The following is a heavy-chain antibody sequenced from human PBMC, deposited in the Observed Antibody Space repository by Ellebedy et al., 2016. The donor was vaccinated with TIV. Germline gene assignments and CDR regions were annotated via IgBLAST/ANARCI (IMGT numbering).Heavy chain of an antibody. D-gene: IGHD3-10*01. V-gene: IGHV4-61*01. J-gene: IGHJ4*02. Sequence: SETLSLXXTVSGGSVSSGSYYWSWIRQPPGKGLEWIGYIYYSGSTNYNPSLKSRVTISVDTSKNQFSLKLSSVTAADTAVYYCAREKVGWFGELLSGFFDYWGQGTLVTVSS. CDR3: AREKVGWFGELLSGFFDY. CDR1: GGSVSSGSYY. CDR2: IYYSGST.